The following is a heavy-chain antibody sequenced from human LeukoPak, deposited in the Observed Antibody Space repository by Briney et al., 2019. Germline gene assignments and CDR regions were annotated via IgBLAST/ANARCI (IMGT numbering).Heavy chain of an antibody. V-gene: IGHV3-9*01. CDR2: ISWNSGSI. CDR3: VRVGDGYNYLGEYFQH. D-gene: IGHD5-24*01. Sequence: QAGGSLRLFCAASGFTFDDYAMHWVRQAPGKGLEWVSGISWNSGSIGYADSVKGRFTISRDNAKNSLYLQMNSLRAEDTALYYCVRVGDGYNYLGEYFQHWGQGTLVTVSS. CDR1: GFTFDDYA. J-gene: IGHJ1*01.